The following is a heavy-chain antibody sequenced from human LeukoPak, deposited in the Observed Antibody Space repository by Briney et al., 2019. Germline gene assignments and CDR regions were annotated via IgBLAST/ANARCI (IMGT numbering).Heavy chain of an antibody. CDR2: IKQDGSEK. V-gene: IGHV3-7*01. J-gene: IGHJ4*02. CDR1: GLTFSSYW. CDR3: ARDLYDFWSGYYTGIDY. D-gene: IGHD3-3*01. Sequence: GGSLRLSCAASGLTFSSYWMSWVRQAPGKGLEWVANIKQDGSEKYYVDSVKGRFTISRDNAKNSLYLQMNSLRAEDTAVYYCARDLYDFWSGYYTGIDYWGQGTLVTVSS.